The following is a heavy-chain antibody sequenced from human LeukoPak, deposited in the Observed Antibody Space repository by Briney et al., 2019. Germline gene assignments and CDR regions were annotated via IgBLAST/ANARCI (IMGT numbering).Heavy chain of an antibody. CDR3: ARGYCSGGSCYGDY. CDR2: IKRDGSEK. V-gene: IGHV3-7*03. D-gene: IGHD2-15*01. J-gene: IGHJ4*02. CDR1: GFTFSSYW. Sequence: WGVLRLSCAASGFTFSSYWMSWVRQAPGKGLEWVANIKRDGSEKYYVDSVKGRFTISRDNAKNSLYLQMNSLRAEDTAVYYCARGYCSGGSCYGDYWGQGTLVTVSS.